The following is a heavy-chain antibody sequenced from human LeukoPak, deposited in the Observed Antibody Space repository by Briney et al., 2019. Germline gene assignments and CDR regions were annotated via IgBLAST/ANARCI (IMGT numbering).Heavy chain of an antibody. CDR2: IYYSGST. V-gene: IGHV4-59*01. CDR3: VRVGGANNWFDP. Sequence: SETLSLTCTVSGGSISSYYWSWIRQPPGKGLEWIGYIYYSGSTNYNPSLKSRVTISVDTSKNQFSLKLSSVTAADTAVYYCVRVGGANNWFDPWGQGTLVTVSS. J-gene: IGHJ5*02. D-gene: IGHD3-16*01. CDR1: GGSISSYY.